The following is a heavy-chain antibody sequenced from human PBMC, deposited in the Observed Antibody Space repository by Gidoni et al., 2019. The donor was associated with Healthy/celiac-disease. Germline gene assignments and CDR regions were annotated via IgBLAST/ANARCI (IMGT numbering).Heavy chain of an antibody. D-gene: IGHD3-3*01. J-gene: IGHJ4*02. Sequence: EVQLLESGGGLVQPGGSLRLSCAASGFTFSSYAMSWVRQAPGKGLEWVSAISGSGGSTYYADSVKGRFTISRDNSKNTLYLQMNSLRAEDTAVYYCAKDPPPYYDFWSGYESRPYYFDYWGQGTLVTVSS. V-gene: IGHV3-23*01. CDR1: GFTFSSYA. CDR2: ISGSGGST. CDR3: AKDPPPYYDFWSGYESRPYYFDY.